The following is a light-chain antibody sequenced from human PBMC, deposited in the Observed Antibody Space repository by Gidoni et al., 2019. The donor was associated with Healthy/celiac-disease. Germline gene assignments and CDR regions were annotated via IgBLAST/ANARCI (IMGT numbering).Light chain of an antibody. CDR1: QSISSY. Sequence: DVQMTQSPSSLSASVGDRVTITCRASQSISSYLHWYQQKPGKAPKLLIYAASSLQRGVPSRFRSSGCGTDFTLTICSLLPEDFATYYCHQSYCTPRTFGQGTRLEIK. CDR3: HQSYCTPRT. CDR2: AAS. J-gene: IGKJ5*01. V-gene: IGKV1-39*01.